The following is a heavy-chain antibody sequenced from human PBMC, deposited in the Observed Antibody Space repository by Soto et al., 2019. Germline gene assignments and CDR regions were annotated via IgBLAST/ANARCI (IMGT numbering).Heavy chain of an antibody. CDR2: IYYSGST. Sequence: TLSLTCTVSGGSISSGDYYWSWIRQPPGKGLEWIGYIYYSGSTYYNPSLKSRVTISVDTSKNQFSLKLGSVTAADTAVYYCARALGYCSGGSCYYNWFDPWGQGTLVTVSS. V-gene: IGHV4-30-4*01. CDR1: GGSISSGDYY. D-gene: IGHD2-15*01. J-gene: IGHJ5*02. CDR3: ARALGYCSGGSCYYNWFDP.